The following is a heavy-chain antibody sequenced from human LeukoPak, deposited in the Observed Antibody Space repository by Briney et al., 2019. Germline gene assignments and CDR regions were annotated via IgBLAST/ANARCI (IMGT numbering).Heavy chain of an antibody. CDR3: ATDNGGYSHYTFDI. D-gene: IGHD4-17*01. CDR2: IFSDGST. J-gene: IGHJ3*02. CDR1: GFTVSSNY. Sequence: PGGSLRLSCAASGFTVSSNYMTWVRQAPGKGLEWVSVIFSDGSTCYADSVKGRFSISRDNSKNTLYLQMNTLRAEDTALYYCATDNGGYSHYTFDIWGQGTMVTVSS. V-gene: IGHV3-53*01.